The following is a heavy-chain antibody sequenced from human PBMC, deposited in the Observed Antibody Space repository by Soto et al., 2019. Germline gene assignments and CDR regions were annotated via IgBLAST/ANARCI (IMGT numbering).Heavy chain of an antibody. Sequence: GGSLRLSCSPSGFTFSYSAMTWFRQAPGEGLEWVSAINGLGGSTYYADSVKGRFTISRDNSKNTLYLLMNTLRPEDTAIYYCAKDQSRLNWYGMAVWGQGTTVTVS. CDR1: GFTFSYSA. V-gene: IGHV3-23*01. D-gene: IGHD5-12*01. CDR2: INGLGGST. J-gene: IGHJ6*02. CDR3: AKDQSRLNWYGMAV.